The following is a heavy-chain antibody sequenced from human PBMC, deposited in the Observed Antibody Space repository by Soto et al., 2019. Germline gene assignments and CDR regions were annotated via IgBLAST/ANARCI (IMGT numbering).Heavy chain of an antibody. CDR1: GFTFSSYA. CDR2: ISGSGGST. J-gene: IGHJ4*02. CDR3: AKAPSYGYYDSSGYFNYFDY. D-gene: IGHD3-22*01. V-gene: IGHV3-23*01. Sequence: GGSLRLSCAASGFTFSSYAMSWVRQAPGKGLEWVSAISGSGGSTYYADSVKGRFTISRDNSKNTLYLQMNSLRAEDTAVYYCAKAPSYGYYDSSGYFNYFDYWGQGTLVTVSS.